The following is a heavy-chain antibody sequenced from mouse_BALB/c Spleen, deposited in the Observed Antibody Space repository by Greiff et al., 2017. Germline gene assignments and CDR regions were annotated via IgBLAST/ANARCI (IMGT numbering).Heavy chain of an antibody. CDR2: ISSGGSYT. J-gene: IGHJ2*01. V-gene: IGHV5-9-3*01. CDR1: GFTFSSYA. CDR3: ARQGTFDY. D-gene: IGHD2-14*01. Sequence: EVHLVESGGGLVKPGGSLKLSCAASGFTFSSYAMSWVRQTPEKRLEWVATISSGGSYTYYPDSVKGRFTISRDNAKNTLYLQMSSLRSEDTAMYYCARQGTFDYWGQGTTLTVSS.